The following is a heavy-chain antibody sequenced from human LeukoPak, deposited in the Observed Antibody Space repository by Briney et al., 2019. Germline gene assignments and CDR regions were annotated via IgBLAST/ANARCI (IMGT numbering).Heavy chain of an antibody. CDR1: GITLNGYR. CDR2: IKTDGTIT. J-gene: IGHJ5*02. CDR3: ARSDWFAP. Sequence: GGPLRLSCAPSGITLNGYRMNWLRQPPGKGLEWVSRIKTDGTITTYAESVKGRFTISRDNGKNTLYLQMNSLRVEDTAVYYCARSDWFAPWGQGTLVIVSS. V-gene: IGHV3-74*01.